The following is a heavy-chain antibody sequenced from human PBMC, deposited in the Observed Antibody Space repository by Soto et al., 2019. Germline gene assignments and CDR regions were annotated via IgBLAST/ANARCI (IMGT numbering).Heavy chain of an antibody. D-gene: IGHD2-15*01. V-gene: IGHV5-51*01. Sequence: PGESLKISCQGSGYTFTSYWIGWVRQMPGKGLEWMGIIYPGDSDTIYSPSFPGQVTISADKSISTTYLQWSSLKAADTAVDYCAGQGNGGSVNWFDPWGQGTLVTVSS. J-gene: IGHJ5*02. CDR3: AGQGNGGSVNWFDP. CDR1: GYTFTSYW. CDR2: IYPGDSDT.